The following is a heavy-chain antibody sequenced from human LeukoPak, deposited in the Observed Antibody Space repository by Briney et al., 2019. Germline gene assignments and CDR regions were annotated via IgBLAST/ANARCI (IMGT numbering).Heavy chain of an antibody. J-gene: IGHJ4*02. CDR1: GFTFSSYE. CDR2: IRSSGRTI. Sequence: GGSLRLSCAASGFTFSSYEMNWVRQAPGKGLEWVSYIRSSGRTIYYTDSVKGRFTISRDNAKNSLYLQMNSLRAEDTAVYYCARVGSWLKYFDYWGQGALVTVSS. D-gene: IGHD6-13*01. CDR3: ARVGSWLKYFDY. V-gene: IGHV3-48*03.